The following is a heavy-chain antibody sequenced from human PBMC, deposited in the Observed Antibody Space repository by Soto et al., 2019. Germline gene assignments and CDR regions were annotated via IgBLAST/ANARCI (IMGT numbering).Heavy chain of an antibody. V-gene: IGHV3-11*01. CDR1: GFTFSDYY. CDR3: ARVSPPPDY. J-gene: IGHJ4*01. Sequence: QVQLVESGGGLVKPGGSLRLSCAASGFTFSDYYMSWIRQAPGKGLEWVSYISSSGSTINYADSVKGRFTTSSDNAKNSPYLQMNSRRAEDRAVYDCARVSPPPDYWGHGTLVTVSS. CDR2: ISSSGSTI.